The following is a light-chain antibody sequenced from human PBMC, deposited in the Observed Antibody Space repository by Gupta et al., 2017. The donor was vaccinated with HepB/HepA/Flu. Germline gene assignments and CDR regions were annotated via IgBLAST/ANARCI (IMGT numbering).Light chain of an antibody. Sequence: DIQMTQSPSTLSASVGDRVTITCRASQSISSWLAWYQQKPGKAPKLLIYKASSLESGVPSRFSGSGSGTEFTLTMSSLQPDDFATYYCQQDYSYPYTFGQWTKTEIK. CDR3: QQDYSYPYT. V-gene: IGKV1-5*03. J-gene: IGKJ2*01. CDR1: QSISSW. CDR2: KAS.